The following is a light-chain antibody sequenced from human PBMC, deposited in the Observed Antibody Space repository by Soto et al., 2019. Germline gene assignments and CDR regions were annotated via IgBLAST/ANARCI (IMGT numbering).Light chain of an antibody. V-gene: IGKV3-20*01. Sequence: VLTQSPGTLSFSPVGRSTRSCSASQSVSSAYVAWYKQIPGQTPRLLIYGASSRASGIPVRFSGSGSGTDFNLTISRLEPEDFAVYYCQQHGTSPWMFGQGTKVDIK. CDR1: QSVSSAY. CDR3: QQHGTSPWM. J-gene: IGKJ1*01. CDR2: GAS.